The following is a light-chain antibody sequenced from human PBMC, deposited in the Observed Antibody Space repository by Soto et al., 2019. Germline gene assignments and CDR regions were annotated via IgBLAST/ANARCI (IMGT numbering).Light chain of an antibody. CDR1: QDISKY. Sequence: DIQMTQSPSSLSASVGDRITITCQASQDISKYLIWYQQTPGKAPKFLIYEASNLERGVPSRFSGSGSGTDFTFTINSLQPEDIATYYCQLYHSLPFTFGPGTKLDIK. CDR3: QLYHSLPFT. CDR2: EAS. J-gene: IGKJ3*01. V-gene: IGKV1-33*01.